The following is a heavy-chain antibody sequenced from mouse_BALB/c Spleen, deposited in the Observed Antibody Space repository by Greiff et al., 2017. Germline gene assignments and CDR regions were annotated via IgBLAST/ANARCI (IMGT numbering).Heavy chain of an antibody. CDR1: GYTFTSYT. D-gene: IGHD2-4*01. Sequence: QVQLQQSGAELARPGASVKMSCKASGYTFTSYTMHWVKQRPGQGLEWIGYINPSSGYTNYNQKFKDKATLTADKSSSTAYMQLSSLTSEDSAVYYCARVDYDDYAMDYWGQGTSVTVSS. J-gene: IGHJ4*01. CDR3: ARVDYDDYAMDY. CDR2: INPSSGYT. V-gene: IGHV1-4*01.